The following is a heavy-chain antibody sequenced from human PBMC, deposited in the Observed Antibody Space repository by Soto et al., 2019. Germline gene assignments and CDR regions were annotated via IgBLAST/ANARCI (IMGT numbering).Heavy chain of an antibody. J-gene: IGHJ6*02. CDR1: GFTFSSYW. CDR2: INSDGSST. V-gene: IGHV3-74*01. CDR3: ARGPHPEYQLLPSFYYYYYGMDV. Sequence: PGGSLRLSCAASGFTFSSYWMHWVRQAPGKGLVWVSRINSDGSSTSYADSVKGRFTISRDNAKNTLYLQMNSLRAEDTAVYYCARGPHPEYQLLPSFYYYYYGMDVWGQGTTVTVSS. D-gene: IGHD2-2*01.